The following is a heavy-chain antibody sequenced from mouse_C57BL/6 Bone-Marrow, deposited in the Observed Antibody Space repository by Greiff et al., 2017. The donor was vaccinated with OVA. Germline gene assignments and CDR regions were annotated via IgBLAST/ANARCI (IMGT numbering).Heavy chain of an antibody. CDR3: ARGGGRSDD. V-gene: IGHV1-81*01. Sequence: LQESGAELARPGASVKLSCKASGYTFTSYGISWVKQRTGQGLEWIGEIYPRSGNTYHNEKFKGKATLTADKSSRTAYMALRSLTSEDSAVYFCARGGGRSDDWGQGTTLTVSS. D-gene: IGHD3-3*01. J-gene: IGHJ2*01. CDR1: GYTFTSYG. CDR2: IYPRSGNT.